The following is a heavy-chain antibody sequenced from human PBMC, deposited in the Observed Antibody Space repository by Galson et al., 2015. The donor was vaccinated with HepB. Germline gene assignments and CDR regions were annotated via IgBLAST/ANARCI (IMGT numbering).Heavy chain of an antibody. D-gene: IGHD3-3*01. J-gene: IGHJ6*02. Sequence: SLRLSCAASGFTFSSYGMHWVRQAPGKGLEWVAVISYDGSNKYYADSVKGRFTISRDNSKNTLYLQMNSLRAEDTAVYYCAKEERRITIFGVVIRPYYYYGMDVWGQGTTVTVSS. V-gene: IGHV3-30*18. CDR1: GFTFSSYG. CDR2: ISYDGSNK. CDR3: AKEERRITIFGVVIRPYYYYGMDV.